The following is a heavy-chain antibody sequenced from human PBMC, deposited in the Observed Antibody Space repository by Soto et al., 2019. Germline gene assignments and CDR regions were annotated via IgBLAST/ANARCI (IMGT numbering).Heavy chain of an antibody. Sequence: EVQLLESGGGLVQPGRSLRLSCAASGFTFSNYAMSWVRQAPGQGLDWVSAISGSGGTTYYADSVKGRFTISRDTSKNTLCLQMNSLRAEDAAVYYCAKFFVETGSNSGWPWSFHYWGQGSLVTVSS. CDR1: GFTFSNYA. D-gene: IGHD6-25*01. CDR3: AKFFVETGSNSGWPWSFHY. V-gene: IGHV3-23*01. J-gene: IGHJ4*02. CDR2: ISGSGGTT.